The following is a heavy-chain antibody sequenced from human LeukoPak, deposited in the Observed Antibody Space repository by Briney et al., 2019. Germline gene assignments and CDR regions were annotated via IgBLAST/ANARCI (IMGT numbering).Heavy chain of an antibody. Sequence: SETLSLTCTVSGGSISSSSYYWGWIRQPPGKGLEWIGSIYYSGSTYYNPSLKSRVTISVDTSKNQFSLELSSVTAADTAVYYCARRITYYYDSSGYQGGPFDYWGQGTPVTVSS. CDR2: IYYSGST. CDR3: ARRITYYYDSSGYQGGPFDY. V-gene: IGHV4-39*01. D-gene: IGHD3-22*01. CDR1: GGSISSSSYY. J-gene: IGHJ4*02.